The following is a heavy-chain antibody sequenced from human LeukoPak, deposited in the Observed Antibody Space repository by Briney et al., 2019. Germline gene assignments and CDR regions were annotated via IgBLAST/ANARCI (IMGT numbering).Heavy chain of an antibody. CDR3: ARHDGSSWYYAFDV. D-gene: IGHD6-13*01. CDR1: GVSISSYY. J-gene: IGHJ3*01. CDR2: IYYSGST. V-gene: IGHV4-59*08. Sequence: KSSETLSLTCTVSGVSISSYYWSWIRQPPGKGLEWIGYIYYSGSTNCNPSLKSRVTISLDTSKNQFSLKLSSVTAADTAVYYCARHDGSSWYYAFDVWGQGTMVTVSS.